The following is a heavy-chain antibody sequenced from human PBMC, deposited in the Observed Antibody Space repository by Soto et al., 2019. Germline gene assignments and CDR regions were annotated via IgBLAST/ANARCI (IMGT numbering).Heavy chain of an antibody. D-gene: IGHD2-2*03. CDR3: ASGYCSSTSCYPFDY. CDR2: IYNAGST. J-gene: IGHJ4*02. Sequence: SETLSLTCSVSGGSISSYYWNWVRQPPGKGLEWIGYIYNAGSTDYNPSLKSQVTISVDTSKNQFSLKLNSVTTADTAVYYCASGYCSSTSCYPFDYWGQGSLVTVSS. CDR1: GGSISSYY. V-gene: IGHV4-59*01.